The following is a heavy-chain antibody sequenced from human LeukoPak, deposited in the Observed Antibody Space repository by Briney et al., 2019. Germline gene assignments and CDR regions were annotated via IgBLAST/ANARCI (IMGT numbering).Heavy chain of an antibody. CDR2: IYPGDSDT. CDR1: GYTFKYYW. D-gene: IGHD1-20*01. Sequence: GESLKISCTGSGYTFKYYWIGWVRQMPGKGLEWMGIIYPGDSDTRYSPSFQGQVTISADKSISTAYLQWSSLKASDTAMYYCARGKYNWNDVIDYWGQGTLVTVSS. CDR3: ARGKYNWNDVIDY. J-gene: IGHJ4*02. V-gene: IGHV5-51*01.